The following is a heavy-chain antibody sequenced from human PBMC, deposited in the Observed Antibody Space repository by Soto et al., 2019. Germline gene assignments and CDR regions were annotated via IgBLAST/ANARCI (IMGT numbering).Heavy chain of an antibody. V-gene: IGHV1-69*13. CDR3: ARVAQGIAVAGPYYFDY. Sequence: GASVKVSCKASGGTFSSYAISWVRQAPGQGLEWMGGIIPIFGTANYAQKFQGRVTITADESTSTAYMELSSLRSEDTAVYYCARVAQGIAVAGPYYFDYWGQGTLVTVSS. CDR1: GGTFSSYA. J-gene: IGHJ4*02. D-gene: IGHD6-19*01. CDR2: IIPIFGTA.